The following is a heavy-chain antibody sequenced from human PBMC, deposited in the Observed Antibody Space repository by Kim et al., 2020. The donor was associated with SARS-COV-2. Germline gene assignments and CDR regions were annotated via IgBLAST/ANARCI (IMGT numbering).Heavy chain of an antibody. Sequence: GSIGYADSVKGRCTISRDNANNCLYRQMNSPSAEDTALYYCAKELDEWGIWGQGTLVTVSS. CDR2: GSI. V-gene: IGHV3-9*01. D-gene: IGHD3-16*01. J-gene: IGHJ4*02. CDR3: AKELDEWGI.